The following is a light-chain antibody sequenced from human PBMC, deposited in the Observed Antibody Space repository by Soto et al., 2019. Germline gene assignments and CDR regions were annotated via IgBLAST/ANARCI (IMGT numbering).Light chain of an antibody. CDR3: CSYAGSRNWV. J-gene: IGLJ3*02. CDR2: DVT. V-gene: IGLV2-11*01. CDR1: RSDVGGYNY. Sequence: QSVLTQPRSVSGSPGQSVTISCTGTRSDVGGYNYVSWHQQHPGKAPKLMIYDVTKRPSGVPDRFSGSKSGNTASLTISGLQAEDEADYYCCSYAGSRNWVFGGGTQLTVL.